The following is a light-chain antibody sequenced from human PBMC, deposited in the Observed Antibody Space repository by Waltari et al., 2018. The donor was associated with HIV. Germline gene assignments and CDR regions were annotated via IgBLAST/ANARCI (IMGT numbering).Light chain of an antibody. CDR1: QRISSN. J-gene: IGKJ1*01. Sequence: EIVMTQSPATLSVSPGERVTLSCRASQRISSNLVWYQQKPGQAPRLLIYGASTRAAGFPARFTGSGAGTEFTLTISNLQSEDFAIYYCQQFHNWPRTFGQGTKVEIK. V-gene: IGKV3-15*01. CDR2: GAS. CDR3: QQFHNWPRT.